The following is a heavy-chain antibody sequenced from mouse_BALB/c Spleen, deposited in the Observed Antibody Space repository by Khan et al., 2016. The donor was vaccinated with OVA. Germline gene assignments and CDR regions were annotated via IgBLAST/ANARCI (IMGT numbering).Heavy chain of an antibody. J-gene: IGHJ4*01. CDR3: SRGFHNYGVRGAMDY. V-gene: IGHV1-4*01. Sequence: VQLQESGTELARPGASVKMSCKASGYTFTSYTIHWVKQRPGQGLDWIGYIHPNSGYTTYNQKFKGQAPLTSDKSSSSAYTQLSNLTSYDSAVYCWSRGFHNYGVRGAMDYWGQGTTVTVSS. D-gene: IGHD1-2*01. CDR1: GYTFTSYT. CDR2: IHPNSGYT.